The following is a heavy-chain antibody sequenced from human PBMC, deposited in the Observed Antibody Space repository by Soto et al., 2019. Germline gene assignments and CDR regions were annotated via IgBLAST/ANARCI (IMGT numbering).Heavy chain of an antibody. CDR1: GWSFSDYY. V-gene: IGHV4-34*01. Sequence: SETLSLTCAVFGWSFSDYYWSWIRQPPGKGLEWIGEINHSGSTNYNPSLKSRVTISVDTSKNQFSLKLSSVTAADTAVYYCARTSGYLRNWFDPWGQGTLVS. J-gene: IGHJ5*02. D-gene: IGHD2-21*01. CDR3: ARTSGYLRNWFDP. CDR2: INHSGST.